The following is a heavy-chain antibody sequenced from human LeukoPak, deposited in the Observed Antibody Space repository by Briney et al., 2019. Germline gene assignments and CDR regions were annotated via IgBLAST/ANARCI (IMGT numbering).Heavy chain of an antibody. CDR1: GFTFSNYA. J-gene: IGHJ4*02. V-gene: IGHV3-23*01. CDR3: AKWGDYDVLTGYYVSDY. Sequence: GGSLRLSSAASGFTFSNYAMSWVPQAPGKGLEWVSAITGSGGNTYYADSVKGRFTISRDNSKNTVFLQMNSLRAEDTAVYYCAKWGDYDVLTGYYVSDYWGQGTLVTVSS. CDR2: ITGSGGNT. D-gene: IGHD3-9*01.